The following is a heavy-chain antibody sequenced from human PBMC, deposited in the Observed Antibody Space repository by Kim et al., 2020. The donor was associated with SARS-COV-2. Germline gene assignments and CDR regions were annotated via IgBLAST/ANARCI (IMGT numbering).Heavy chain of an antibody. D-gene: IGHD2-21*02. V-gene: IGHV3-23*01. Sequence: GGSLRLSCVGSGFTFDNYAMSWVRQAPGKGRAWVSGGSDVGGNKFYADSVRGRFTISRDNSKNNLYLQMNSLRDEDTALYYCAQIAFMCVCTYFYCYW. CDR1: GFTFDNYA. CDR2: GSDVGGNK. CDR3: AQIAFMCVCTYFYCY. J-gene: IGHJ4*01.